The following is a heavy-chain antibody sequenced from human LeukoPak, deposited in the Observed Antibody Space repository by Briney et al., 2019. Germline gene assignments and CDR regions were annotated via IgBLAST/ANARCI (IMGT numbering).Heavy chain of an antibody. Sequence: GGSLRLSCAASGFTFSSYAMTWVRQAPGKGLGWVSSISANGDGTYYADSVKGRFTISRDNSKNTLYLQMNSLRAEDTAIYYCAKGGATAYRTWGQGTLVTVSS. CDR1: GFTFSSYA. V-gene: IGHV3-23*01. CDR3: AKGGATAYRT. J-gene: IGHJ4*02. CDR2: ISANGDGT. D-gene: IGHD6-13*01.